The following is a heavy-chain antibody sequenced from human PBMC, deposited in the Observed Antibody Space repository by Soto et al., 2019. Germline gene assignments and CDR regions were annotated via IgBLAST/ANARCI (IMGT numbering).Heavy chain of an antibody. CDR3: ARGVGWRCSSTSCLDAFDI. J-gene: IGHJ3*02. Sequence: SVPRTVSCGPSVGVGSYRRMISQHPRKGLEWIGYIYYSGSTYYNPSLKSRVTISVDTSKNQFSLKLSSVTAADTAVYYCARGVGWRCSSTSCLDAFDIWGQGTMVTVSS. D-gene: IGHD2-2*01. V-gene: IGHV4-30-4*01. CDR1: CGPSVGVGSY. CDR2: IYYSGST.